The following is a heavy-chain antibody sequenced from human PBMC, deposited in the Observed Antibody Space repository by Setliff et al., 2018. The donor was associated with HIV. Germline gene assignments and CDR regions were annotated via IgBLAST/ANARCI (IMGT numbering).Heavy chain of an antibody. CDR3: ARDSRDIVVVIAPEPEPYYYYGMDV. J-gene: IGHJ6*02. D-gene: IGHD2-15*01. CDR2: IVPIFGTP. V-gene: IGHV1-69*13. Sequence: SVKVSCKASGDNFNSHSISWVRQAPGQGLEWMGGIVPIFGTPNYAQKSKGRLTITADESTSTVYMELSSLRSEDTAVYFCARDSRDIVVVIAPEPEPYYYYGMDVWGEGTTGTVS. CDR1: GDNFNSHS.